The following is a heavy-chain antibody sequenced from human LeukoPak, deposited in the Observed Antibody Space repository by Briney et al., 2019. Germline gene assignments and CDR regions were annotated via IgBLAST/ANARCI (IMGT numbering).Heavy chain of an antibody. CDR2: ISRNGKS. V-gene: IGHV4-34*01. D-gene: IGHD1-26*01. J-gene: IGHJ4*02. CDR1: GGSFSGYY. CDR3: VLGRWEPTGSY. Sequence: PSETLSVTCAVYGGSFSGYYRTWIRQSPGKGLEWIGEISRNGKSNYNPSLKSRVTISVETSRNQFSLRLTSVTAADTGVYYCVLGRWEPTGSYWGQGTLVTISS.